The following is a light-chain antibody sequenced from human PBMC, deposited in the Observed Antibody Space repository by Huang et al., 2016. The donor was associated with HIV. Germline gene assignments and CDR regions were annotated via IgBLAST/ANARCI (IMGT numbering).Light chain of an antibody. Sequence: IVLTQSPATLSLSPGERATLSCRASQSVSGYLAWYQRKPGQAPRLLIYDASARATGVPVRFSGSGSGTDFTLTISSLEPEDFAVYYCQQRSNWPPVYTFGRGTKLDI. J-gene: IGKJ2*01. CDR3: QQRSNWPPVYT. CDR1: QSVSGY. V-gene: IGKV3-11*01. CDR2: DAS.